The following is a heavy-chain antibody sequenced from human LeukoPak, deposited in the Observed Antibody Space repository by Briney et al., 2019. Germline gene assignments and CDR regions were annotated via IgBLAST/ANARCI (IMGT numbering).Heavy chain of an antibody. J-gene: IGHJ3*02. CDR1: GFTFSNYW. Sequence: GGSLRLSCAGSGFTFSNYWIHCVRQAPGKGLVWVSRVSSDGTSTFYADSVKDRFTISRDNAKNTLYLQINSLRAEDTAVYYCARDFGPSRRAFDIWGQGTLVTVSS. CDR2: VSSDGTST. CDR3: ARDFGPSRRAFDI. V-gene: IGHV3-74*01. D-gene: IGHD3-10*01.